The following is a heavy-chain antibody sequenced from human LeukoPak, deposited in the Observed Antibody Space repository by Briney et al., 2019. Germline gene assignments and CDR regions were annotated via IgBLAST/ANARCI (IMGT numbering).Heavy chain of an antibody. Sequence: SETLSLTCTVSGGSISSSSYYWGWIRQPPGKGLEWIGSIYYSGSTYYNPSLKSRVTISVDTSKNQFPLKLSSVTAADTAVYYCARTLYDFWSGYYPNWFDPWGQGTLVTVSS. CDR3: ARTLYDFWSGYYPNWFDP. CDR1: GGSISSSSYY. D-gene: IGHD3-3*01. J-gene: IGHJ5*02. CDR2: IYYSGST. V-gene: IGHV4-39*06.